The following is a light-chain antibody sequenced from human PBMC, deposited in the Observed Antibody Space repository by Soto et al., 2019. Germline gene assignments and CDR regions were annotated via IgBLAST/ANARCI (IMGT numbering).Light chain of an antibody. CDR2: AAS. J-gene: IGKJ5*01. CDR1: ENVRSSY. V-gene: IGKV3-11*01. CDR3: QQRNNWPPGIT. Sequence: EGVFTQSPVNPAFPLVEIATLSSRPTENVRSSYLAWYQQKPGQAPRLLIYAASNRATGIPARFSGSGSGTDFTLTISSLEPEDFAVYYCQQRNNWPPGITLGQGTRLEIK.